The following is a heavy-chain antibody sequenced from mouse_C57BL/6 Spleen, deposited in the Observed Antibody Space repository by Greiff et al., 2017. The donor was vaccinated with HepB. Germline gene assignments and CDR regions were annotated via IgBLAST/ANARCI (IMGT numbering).Heavy chain of an antibody. D-gene: IGHD4-1*01. CDR2: ISSGSSTI. Sequence: EVQRVESGGGLVKPGGSLKLSCAASGFTFSDYGMHWVRQAPEKGLEWVAYISSGSSTIYYADTVKGRFTISRDNAKNTLFLQMTSLRSEDTAMYYCARTGNWDYAMDYWGQGTSVTVSS. J-gene: IGHJ4*01. CDR3: ARTGNWDYAMDY. CDR1: GFTFSDYG. V-gene: IGHV5-17*01.